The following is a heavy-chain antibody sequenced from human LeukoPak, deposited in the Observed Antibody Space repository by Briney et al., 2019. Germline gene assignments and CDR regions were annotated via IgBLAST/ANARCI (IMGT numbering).Heavy chain of an antibody. CDR3: ARTSSGYYYGFDY. Sequence: GESLKISCKGSEYRIYNYWIGWVRQMPGKGLEWMGIIYPGDSDTRYSPSFQGQVTISADKSISTAYLQWSSLKASDTAMYYCARTSSGYYYGFDYWGQGTLVTVSS. CDR1: EYRIYNYW. V-gene: IGHV5-51*01. CDR2: IYPGDSDT. D-gene: IGHD3-22*01. J-gene: IGHJ4*02.